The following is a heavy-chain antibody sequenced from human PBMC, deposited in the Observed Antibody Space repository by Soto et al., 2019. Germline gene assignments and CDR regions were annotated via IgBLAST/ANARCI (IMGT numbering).Heavy chain of an antibody. Sequence: QEQLVESGGGVVQTGRSLRLSWEASGFTFSDYGWHWVRQAPGKGMEGVAVIWYDGSDKYYTDSVKGRFTISRDNSKKTLYLQMNSLRADDTAVYYCARDWGGPTRTRCVAPDYWGQGTLVTVSS. CDR3: ARDWGGPTRTRCVAPDY. V-gene: IGHV3-33*01. D-gene: IGHD2-21*01. CDR2: IWYDGSDK. CDR1: GFTFSDYG. J-gene: IGHJ4*02.